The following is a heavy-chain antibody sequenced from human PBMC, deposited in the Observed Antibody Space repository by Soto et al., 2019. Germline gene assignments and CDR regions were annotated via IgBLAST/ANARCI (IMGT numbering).Heavy chain of an antibody. CDR1: GFTFSSYA. CDR3: ARARTRGITRSDAFDI. D-gene: IGHD2-8*02. V-gene: IGHV3-23*01. Sequence: GGSLRLSCAASGFTFSSYAMSWIRQAPGKGLEWVSAISGSGGSTYYADSVKGRFTISRDNSKNTLYLQMNSLRAEDTAVYYCARARTRGITRSDAFDIWGQGTMVTVSS. CDR2: ISGSGGST. J-gene: IGHJ3*02.